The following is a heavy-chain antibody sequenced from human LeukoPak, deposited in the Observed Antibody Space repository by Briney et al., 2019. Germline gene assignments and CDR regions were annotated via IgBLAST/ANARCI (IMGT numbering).Heavy chain of an antibody. D-gene: IGHD2-2*01. V-gene: IGHV4-34*01. CDR2: INHSGST. J-gene: IGHJ2*01. Sequence: SETLSLNCAVYGGSFSGYYWSWIRQPPGKGLEWIGEINHSGSTNYNPSLKSRVTILVDTSKNQFSLKLSSVTAADTAVYYCASYAKDIVVLPAASIYWYFDLWGRGTLVTVSS. CDR1: GGSFSGYY. CDR3: ASYAKDIVVLPAASIYWYFDL.